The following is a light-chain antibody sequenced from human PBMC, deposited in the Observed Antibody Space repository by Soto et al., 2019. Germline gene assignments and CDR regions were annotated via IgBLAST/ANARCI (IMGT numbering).Light chain of an antibody. CDR1: QSIASSY. J-gene: IGKJ2*01. V-gene: IGKV3-20*01. CDR2: GAS. Sequence: EIVLTQSPGTLSFCRASQSIASSYLTWYQHKPGQAPRLLIYGASSRATGIPDRFSGSGSGTDFTLTISRLEPEDFAVYYCQQYGSSSYTFGQGTQLEIK. CDR3: QQYGSSSYT.